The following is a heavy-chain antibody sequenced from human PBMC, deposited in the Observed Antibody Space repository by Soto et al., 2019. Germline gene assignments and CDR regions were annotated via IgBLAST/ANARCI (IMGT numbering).Heavy chain of an antibody. CDR1: GFTFSSYS. J-gene: IGHJ6*02. CDR3: ARSDYGDYYYYGMDV. D-gene: IGHD4-17*01. CDR2: ISSSSSYI. V-gene: IGHV3-21*01. Sequence: GGSLRLSCAASGFTFSSYSMNWVRQAPGKGLEWVSSISSSSSYIYYADSVKGRFTISRDNAKNSLYLQMNSLRAEDTAVYYCARSDYGDYYYYGMDVWGQGTTVTVSS.